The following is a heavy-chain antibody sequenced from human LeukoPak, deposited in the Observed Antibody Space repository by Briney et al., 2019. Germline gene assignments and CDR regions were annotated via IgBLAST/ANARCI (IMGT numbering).Heavy chain of an antibody. V-gene: IGHV1-46*01. Sequence: ASVKVSCKASGYTFTSHYMHWVRQAPGQGLEWMGIINPSGGSTSYAQKFQGRVTMTRDTSTSTVYMELSSLRSEDTAVYYCARGRSLGYCSSTSCYSAWFDPWGQGTLVTVSS. CDR1: GYTFTSHY. J-gene: IGHJ5*02. CDR3: ARGRSLGYCSSTSCYSAWFDP. CDR2: INPSGGST. D-gene: IGHD2-2*01.